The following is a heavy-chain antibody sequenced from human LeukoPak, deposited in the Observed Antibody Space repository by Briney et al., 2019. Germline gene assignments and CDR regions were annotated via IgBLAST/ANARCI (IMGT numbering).Heavy chain of an antibody. D-gene: IGHD3-22*01. Sequence: GSLRLSCAASGFTFSSYSMNWVRQAPGKGLEWIGEIYYSGSTKYNPSLKSRITISVDTSKNQFSLNLRSVTAADTAVYYCAKNRLNSGGYPSFEYWGQGTLVTVSS. CDR3: AKNRLNSGGYPSFEY. V-gene: IGHV4-59*12. J-gene: IGHJ4*02. CDR2: IYYSGST. CDR1: GFTFSSYS.